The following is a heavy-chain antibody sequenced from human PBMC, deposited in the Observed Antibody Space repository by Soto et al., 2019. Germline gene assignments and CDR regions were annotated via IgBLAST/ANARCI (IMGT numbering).Heavy chain of an antibody. CDR2: INHRGST. CDR1: GGSFNAYY. V-gene: IGHV4-34*01. Sequence: PSETLSLTCTVFGGSFNAYYWNWIRQPPGKGLEWIGKINHRGSTDYNPSLKSRVTMSVDMSKNQFSLNMTSVTAADTAVYYCARGPIKGYCSSTSCYPRGIIDYWGQGTLVTVSS. CDR3: ARGPIKGYCSSTSCYPRGIIDY. J-gene: IGHJ4*02. D-gene: IGHD2-2*01.